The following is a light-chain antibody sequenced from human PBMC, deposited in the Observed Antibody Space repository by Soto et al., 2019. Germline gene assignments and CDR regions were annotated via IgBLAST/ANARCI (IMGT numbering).Light chain of an antibody. Sequence: QSVLTQPPSASASLGASVKLTCTLSSGHNIYAIAWHQQQPEKGPRYLMKLNSDGSHSKGDGIPHRFSGSSSGAERYLTISSLQSEDEADYYCQTWSTDIRVFGGGTKLTVL. J-gene: IGLJ3*02. CDR2: LNSDGSH. V-gene: IGLV4-69*01. CDR1: SGHNIYA. CDR3: QTWSTDIRV.